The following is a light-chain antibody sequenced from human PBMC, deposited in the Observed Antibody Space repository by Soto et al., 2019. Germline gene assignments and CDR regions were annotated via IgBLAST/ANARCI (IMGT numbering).Light chain of an antibody. J-gene: IGLJ2*01. Sequence: QSALTQPPSASGSPGQSVAISCTGTSSDIGAYKFVSWYQQHPGKAPKLIIYEVSIRPSGVPDRFSGSKSGNTASLTVSGLLAEDEADYYCSLYSGTHSVVFGGGPKLTVL. V-gene: IGLV2-8*01. CDR3: SLYSGTHSVV. CDR1: SSDIGAYKF. CDR2: EVS.